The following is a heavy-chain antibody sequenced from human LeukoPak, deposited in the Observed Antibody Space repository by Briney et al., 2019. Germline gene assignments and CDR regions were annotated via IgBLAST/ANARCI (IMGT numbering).Heavy chain of an antibody. Sequence: GSLRLSCAASGFTFTTYWMAWVRQAPGKGLEWVANIKQDGSNKYYVDSVKGRFTISRDNSKNTVFLQMNSLRAEDTAVYYCAKGAAAQGSFDYWGQGTLVTVSS. CDR3: AKGAAAQGSFDY. CDR1: GFTFTTYW. V-gene: IGHV3-7*02. CDR2: IKQDGSNK. J-gene: IGHJ4*02. D-gene: IGHD2-2*01.